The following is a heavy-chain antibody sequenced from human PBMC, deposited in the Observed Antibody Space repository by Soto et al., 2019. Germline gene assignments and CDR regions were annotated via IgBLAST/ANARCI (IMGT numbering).Heavy chain of an antibody. CDR3: AKGRFIFSLFY. V-gene: IGHV3-23*01. Sequence: GGSVRLSCAASGFTFSSYAMSWVRQAQGKGLEWVSAISGSGGSTYYADSVKGRFTISRDNSKNTLYLQMNSLRAEDTAVYYCAKGRFIFSLFYWGQGTLVTVSS. CDR2: ISGSGGST. CDR1: GFTFSSYA. J-gene: IGHJ4*02. D-gene: IGHD3-9*01.